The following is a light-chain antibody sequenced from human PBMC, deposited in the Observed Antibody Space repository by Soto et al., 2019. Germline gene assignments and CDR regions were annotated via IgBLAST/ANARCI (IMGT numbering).Light chain of an antibody. CDR3: HSYNTAAFT. CDR1: QDIRNY. V-gene: IGKV1-27*01. Sequence: DIQMTQSPSSLSASVGDRVTITCRASQDIRNYLAWYQQGPGKVPTLLIYGASTLLSGAPSRFSGSGSETDYTLTISSLQPEDVATYYCHSYNTAAFTFGPGTKVDIK. CDR2: GAS. J-gene: IGKJ3*01.